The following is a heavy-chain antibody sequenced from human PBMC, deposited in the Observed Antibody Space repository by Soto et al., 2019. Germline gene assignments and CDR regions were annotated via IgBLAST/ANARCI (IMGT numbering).Heavy chain of an antibody. D-gene: IGHD6-13*01. J-gene: IGHJ6*02. Sequence: QVQLQESGPGLVKPSETLSLTCTVSGGSISSYYWSWIRQPPGKGLGWIGYIYYSGSTNYNPSLKSRVTISVDTSKNQFSLKLSSVTAADTAVYYCARVTSSSSWGRYYYYGMDVWGQGTTVTVSS. CDR3: ARVTSSSSWGRYYYYGMDV. V-gene: IGHV4-59*01. CDR2: IYYSGST. CDR1: GGSISSYY.